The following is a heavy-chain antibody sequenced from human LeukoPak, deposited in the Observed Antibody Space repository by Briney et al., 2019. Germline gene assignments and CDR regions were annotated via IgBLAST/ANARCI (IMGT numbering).Heavy chain of an antibody. Sequence: ASVKVSCKASGYTFTTYGVSWVRQAPGQGLEWMGWIDANSANTSYVQKFQGRVTMTTDTSTSTAYMELRSLRSDDTAVYYCARDRPGDEAFDIWGQGTTVIVSS. J-gene: IGHJ3*02. V-gene: IGHV1-18*01. CDR3: ARDRPGDEAFDI. CDR2: IDANSANT. CDR1: GYTFTTYG. D-gene: IGHD3-10*01.